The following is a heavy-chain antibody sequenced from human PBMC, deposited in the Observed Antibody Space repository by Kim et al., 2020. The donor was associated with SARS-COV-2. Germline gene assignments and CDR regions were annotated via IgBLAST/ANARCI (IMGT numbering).Heavy chain of an antibody. J-gene: IGHJ4*02. CDR3: VRFGRTYYDILTGYYYFDY. V-gene: IGHV1-3*01. CDR2: INAGNGNT. D-gene: IGHD3-9*01. Sequence: ASVKVSCKASGYTFTSYAMHWVRQAPGQRLEWMGWINAGNGNTKYSQKFQGRVTITRDTSASTAYMELSSLRSEDTAVYYCVRFGRTYYDILTGYYYFDYWGQGTLVTVSS. CDR1: GYTFTSYA.